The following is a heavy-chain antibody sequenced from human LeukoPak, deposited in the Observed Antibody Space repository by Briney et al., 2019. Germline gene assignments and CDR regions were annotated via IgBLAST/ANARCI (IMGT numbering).Heavy chain of an antibody. Sequence: GESLKISCKGSGYSFTSYWITWVRQMPGKGPEWMGRIDPSESYTNYSPSFQGHVTISADKSITTAYLQWSSLKASDTAMYYCARLEGGVIVDYWGQGTLVTVSS. CDR3: ARLEGGVIVDY. CDR2: IDPSESYT. V-gene: IGHV5-10-1*01. CDR1: GYSFTSYW. J-gene: IGHJ4*02. D-gene: IGHD3-16*02.